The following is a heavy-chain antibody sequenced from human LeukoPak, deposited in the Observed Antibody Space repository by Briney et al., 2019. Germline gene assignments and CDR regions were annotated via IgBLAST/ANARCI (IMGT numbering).Heavy chain of an antibody. CDR1: GFTFKNFG. Sequence: PGGSLRLSCAASGFTFKNFGMHCVRQAPGKVLQWVAFIGFDGNNKYYADSVKGRFTISRDNSKKTLYLQMNSLRDEDTAIYYCAKRDDYNDYRDAFDVWGQGTMVTVSS. J-gene: IGHJ3*01. CDR3: AKRDDYNDYRDAFDV. V-gene: IGHV3-30*02. CDR2: IGFDGNNK. D-gene: IGHD4-11*01.